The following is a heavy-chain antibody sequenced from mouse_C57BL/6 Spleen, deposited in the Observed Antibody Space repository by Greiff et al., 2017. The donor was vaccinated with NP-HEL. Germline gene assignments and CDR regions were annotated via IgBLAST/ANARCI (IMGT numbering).Heavy chain of an antibody. CDR2: IYPGDGDT. D-gene: IGHD1-1*01. J-gene: IGHJ2*01. CDR1: GYAFSSYW. CDR3: ARKEGYYYGSSSFFDY. V-gene: IGHV1-80*01. Sequence: QVQLKQSGAELVKPGASVKISCKASGYAFSSYWMNWVKQRPGKGLEWIGQIYPGDGDTNYNGKFKGKATLTADKSSSTAYMQLSSLTSEDSAVYFCARKEGYYYGSSSFFDYWGQGTTLTVSS.